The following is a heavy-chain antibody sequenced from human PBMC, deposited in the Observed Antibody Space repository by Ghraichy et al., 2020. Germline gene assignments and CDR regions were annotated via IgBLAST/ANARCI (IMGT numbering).Heavy chain of an antibody. D-gene: IGHD3-3*01. CDR3: ARVRYYDFWMDY. Sequence: GESLNISCAASGFTFSSYGMHWVRQAPGKGLEWVAVIWYDGSNKYYADSVKGRFTISRDNSKNTLYLQMNSLRAEDTAVYYCARVRYYDFWMDYWGQGTLVTVSS. CDR1: GFTFSSYG. CDR2: IWYDGSNK. V-gene: IGHV3-33*01. J-gene: IGHJ4*02.